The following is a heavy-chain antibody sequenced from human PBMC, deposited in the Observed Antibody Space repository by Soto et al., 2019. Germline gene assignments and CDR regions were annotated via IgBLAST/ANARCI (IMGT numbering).Heavy chain of an antibody. J-gene: IGHJ4*02. Sequence: QVQLVPYGAGVKKPGASVKVACRASGYTFTSYGISWVRPSPGQGLEWMGWISAYNGNPNYAQKLQGRVTMTTDTSTSTAYMELRSLRSDDTAVYYCARSPPHPYDYWGQGTLVTVSS. CDR1: GYTFTSYG. CDR3: ARSPPHPYDY. V-gene: IGHV1-18*01. CDR2: ISAYNGNP.